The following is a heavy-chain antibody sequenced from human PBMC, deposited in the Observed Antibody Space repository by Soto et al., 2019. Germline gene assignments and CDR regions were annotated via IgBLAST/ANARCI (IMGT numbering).Heavy chain of an antibody. Sequence: QVQLAESGGGVVQPGMSLRLSCEASGFAFSSYGMHWVRQAPGKGLEWVAVIWSDGSKTYYADSVKGRFTISRESSQNTLSLQMNSLRVEDTAVYYCVRDDKGWFDPWGQGPPVTVSS. CDR2: IWSDGSKT. CDR1: GFAFSSYG. CDR3: VRDDKGWFDP. V-gene: IGHV3-33*01. J-gene: IGHJ5*02.